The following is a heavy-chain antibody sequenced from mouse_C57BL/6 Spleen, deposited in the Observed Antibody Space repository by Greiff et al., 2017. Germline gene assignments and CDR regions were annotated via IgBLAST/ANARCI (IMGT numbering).Heavy chain of an antibody. CDR1: GYAFSSYW. CDR2: IYPGDGDT. J-gene: IGHJ1*03. CDR3: AREITTDWYFDV. V-gene: IGHV1-80*01. Sequence: VQLQESGAELVKPGASVKISCKASGYAFSSYWMNWVKQRPGKGLEWIGQIYPGDGDTNYNGKFKGKATLTADKSSSTAYMQLSSLTSEDSAVYFCAREITTDWYFDVWGTGTTVTVSS. D-gene: IGHD1-1*01.